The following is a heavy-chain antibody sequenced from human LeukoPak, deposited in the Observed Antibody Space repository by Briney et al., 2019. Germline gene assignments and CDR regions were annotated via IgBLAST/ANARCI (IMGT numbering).Heavy chain of an antibody. D-gene: IGHD6-19*01. J-gene: IGHJ4*02. CDR2: ISGSGGRT. Sequence: GGSLRLSCAVSGFASSVYAVSWVRQAPGKGLEWVSAISGSGGRTFYADSVKGRFTISKDNSKNTLYLQMNSLRAEDTAVYYCAALAVSGALVAGNWGQGTLVTVSS. CDR3: AALAVSGALVAGN. V-gene: IGHV3-23*01. CDR1: GFASSVYA.